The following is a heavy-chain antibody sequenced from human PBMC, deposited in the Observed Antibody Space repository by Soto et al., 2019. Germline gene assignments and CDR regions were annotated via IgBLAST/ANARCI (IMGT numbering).Heavy chain of an antibody. CDR3: AKDRDILTGTSFDY. CDR2: ISGSGGST. J-gene: IGHJ4*02. V-gene: IGHV3-23*01. Sequence: GGSLRLSCAASGFTFSSYAMSWVRQAPGKGLEWVSGISGSGGSTYYADSVKGRFTISRDNSKNTLYLQMNSLRAEDTAVYYCAKDRDILTGTSFDYWGQGTLVTVSS. D-gene: IGHD3-9*01. CDR1: GFTFSSYA.